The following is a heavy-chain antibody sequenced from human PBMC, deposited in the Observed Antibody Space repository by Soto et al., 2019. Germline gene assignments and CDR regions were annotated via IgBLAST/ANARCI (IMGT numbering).Heavy chain of an antibody. V-gene: IGHV6-1*01. Sequence: SPTLPLSCASSGDRVSRSSVTWNWIRPSPSRGLEWLGRTYYRSKWYNDYAESVKSRITINPDTSKNQFSLHLNSVTPEDTAVYYCARAERYYYDSSGYPVFDYWGQGTLVTVS. CDR2: TYYRSKWYN. J-gene: IGHJ4*02. D-gene: IGHD3-22*01. CDR1: GDRVSRSSVT. CDR3: ARAERYYYDSSGYPVFDY.